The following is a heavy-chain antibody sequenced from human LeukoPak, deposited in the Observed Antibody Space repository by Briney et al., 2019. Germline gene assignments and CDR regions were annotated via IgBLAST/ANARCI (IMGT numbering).Heavy chain of an antibody. D-gene: IGHD1-26*01. J-gene: IGHJ4*02. CDR1: GASISSSSYY. V-gene: IGHV4-39*01. CDR2: TYNTGRN. Sequence: PSETLSLTCAVSGASISSSSYYWGWIRQPPGKGLEWIGITYNTGRNHYNPSLKSRVTISVETSKNQFTLKLNPVTAADTAVYYCGRGIMGEFDYWGQGTLVTVSS. CDR3: GRGIMGEFDY.